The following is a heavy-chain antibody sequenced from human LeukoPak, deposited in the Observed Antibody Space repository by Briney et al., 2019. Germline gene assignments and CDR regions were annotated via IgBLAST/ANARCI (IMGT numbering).Heavy chain of an antibody. CDR1: GGSISSYY. Sequence: SETLSLTCTVSGGSISSYYWSWIRQPPGKGLEWIGYIYYSGSTNYNPSLKSRVTISVDTSKNQFSLKLSSVTAADTAVYYCARDRNYGTTYYFDYWGQGTLVTVSS. CDR3: ARDRNYGTTYYFDY. D-gene: IGHD3-10*01. CDR2: IYYSGST. J-gene: IGHJ4*02. V-gene: IGHV4-59*01.